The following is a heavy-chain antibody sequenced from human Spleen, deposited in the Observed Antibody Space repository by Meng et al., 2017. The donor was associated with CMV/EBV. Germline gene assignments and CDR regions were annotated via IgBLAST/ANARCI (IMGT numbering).Heavy chain of an antibody. CDR1: GGSVSSSNYY. CDR3: ARSNNWNYRLTSGYNWFDP. J-gene: IGHJ5*02. Sequence: SETLSLTCTVFGGSVSSSNYYWAWIRQAPGKGLEWIGSIYYSGSTYYNPSLESRVTISLDMSTNDFSLWLSSVTATDTAVYYCARSNNWNYRLTSGYNWFDPWGQGTLVTVSS. D-gene: IGHD1-20*01. V-gene: IGHV4-39*07. CDR2: IYYSGST.